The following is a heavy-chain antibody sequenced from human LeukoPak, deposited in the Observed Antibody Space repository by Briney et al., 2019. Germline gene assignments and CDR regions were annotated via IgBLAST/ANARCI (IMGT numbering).Heavy chain of an antibody. CDR1: GYSFTSYW. Sequence: GESLKISCKGFGYSFTSYWIGWVCQMPGKGLEWMGIIYPGDPDTRYSPSFQGQVTISADKSISTAYLQWSSLKASDTAMYYCARRHFSGGSCFDYWGQGTLVTVSS. D-gene: IGHD2-15*01. CDR3: ARRHFSGGSCFDY. CDR2: IYPGDPDT. V-gene: IGHV5-51*01. J-gene: IGHJ4*02.